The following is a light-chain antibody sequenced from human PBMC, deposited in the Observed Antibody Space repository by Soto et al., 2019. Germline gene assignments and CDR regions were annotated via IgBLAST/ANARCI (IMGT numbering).Light chain of an antibody. Sequence: EIVLTQSPGTLSLSPGERATLSCRASQSVTGSYLAWYQQKTGQAPRLLVYGASRRATGIPDRFTGSGSGTDFTLTISRLYPEDFAVYYCQQYGKLPRTFGQGTKVEIK. CDR1: QSVTGSY. CDR2: GAS. J-gene: IGKJ1*01. V-gene: IGKV3-20*01. CDR3: QQYGKLPRT.